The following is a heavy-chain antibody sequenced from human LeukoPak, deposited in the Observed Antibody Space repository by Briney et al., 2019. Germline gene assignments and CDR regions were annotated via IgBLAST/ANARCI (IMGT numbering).Heavy chain of an antibody. J-gene: IGHJ4*02. CDR1: GYTFTSYG. Sequence: ASVKVSCKASGYTFTSYGISWVRQAPGQGLEWMGWISAYNGNTNYARKLQGRVTMTTDTSTSTAYMELRSLRSDDTAVYYCARHFNRRVDTAMADFDYWGQGTLVTVSS. CDR2: ISAYNGNT. CDR3: ARHFNRRVDTAMADFDY. V-gene: IGHV1-18*01. D-gene: IGHD5-18*01.